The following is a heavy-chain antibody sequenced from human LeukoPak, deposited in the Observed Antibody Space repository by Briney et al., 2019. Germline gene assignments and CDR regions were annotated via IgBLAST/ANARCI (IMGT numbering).Heavy chain of an antibody. CDR3: ATERVGDTWFDP. D-gene: IGHD3-10*01. J-gene: IGHJ5*02. CDR1: GYTFSV. CDR2: ITGANGDT. Sequence: ASVKVSCKASGYTFSVMHWVRQAPGHGLEWMGWITGANGDTKYSQNLQGRVSISRDTSANTVYMELNSLRFEDTAVYYCATERVGDTWFDPWGQGTLVTVSS. V-gene: IGHV1-3*01.